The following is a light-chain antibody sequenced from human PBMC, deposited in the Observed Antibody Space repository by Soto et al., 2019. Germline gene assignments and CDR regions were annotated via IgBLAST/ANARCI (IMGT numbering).Light chain of an antibody. V-gene: IGKV3-15*01. Sequence: EIVMTQSPATLSVSPGERATLSCRASQSVSSNLAWYQQKPGQAPRLLIYGASTRATGIPARFSSSGSGTEFTLTISSLQSEDFAVYYCQQYNNWPPPLTFGGGTKVEIK. CDR1: QSVSSN. J-gene: IGKJ4*01. CDR2: GAS. CDR3: QQYNNWPPPLT.